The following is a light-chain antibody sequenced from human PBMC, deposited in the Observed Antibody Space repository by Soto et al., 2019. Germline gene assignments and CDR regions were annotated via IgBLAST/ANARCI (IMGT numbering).Light chain of an antibody. Sequence: IQITQSPSYLSASVGYRVTIPGRASTSISTYFNWYQQKPGKAPKLLIYAASILQSGVPSRFSGSGSGTDFTLTISSLQPEDFATYYCQQTYSTPLTFGGGTKVDIK. V-gene: IGKV1-39*01. CDR1: TSISTY. J-gene: IGKJ4*01. CDR3: QQTYSTPLT. CDR2: AAS.